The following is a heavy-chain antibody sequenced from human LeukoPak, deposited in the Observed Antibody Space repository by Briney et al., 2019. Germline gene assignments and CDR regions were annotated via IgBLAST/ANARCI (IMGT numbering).Heavy chain of an antibody. J-gene: IGHJ4*02. V-gene: IGHV1-18*01. CDR2: ISAYNGNT. D-gene: IGHD3-22*01. CDR3: ARGPYYYYDSSGYYSRDY. CDR1: GYTFTSYG. Sequence: ASVKVSCKASGYTFTSYGISWVRQAPGQGLEWMGWISAYNGNTKYAQKLQGRVTMTTDTSTSTAYMELRSLRSDDTAVYYCARGPYYYYDSSGYYSRDYWGQGTLVTVSS.